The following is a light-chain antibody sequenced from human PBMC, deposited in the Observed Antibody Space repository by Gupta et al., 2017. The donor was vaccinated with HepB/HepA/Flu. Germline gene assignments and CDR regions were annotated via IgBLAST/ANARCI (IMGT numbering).Light chain of an antibody. Sequence: SYELTQPPSVSVSPGQTDIITCSGDKLGDKFPCWYQQKPGQAPVLVIYHNTKRPSGIPERYAGSNSGNTATLTISGTQGMDEANYYCQAWDSSLVVFGGGTKLSVL. J-gene: IGLJ2*01. CDR1: KLGDKF. CDR2: HNT. V-gene: IGLV3-1*01. CDR3: QAWDSSLVV.